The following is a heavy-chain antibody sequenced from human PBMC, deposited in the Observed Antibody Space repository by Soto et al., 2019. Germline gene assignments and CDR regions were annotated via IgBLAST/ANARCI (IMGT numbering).Heavy chain of an antibody. CDR2: IFYSGST. CDR3: ARRSSSSWFTYNYFDP. V-gene: IGHV4-39*02. CDR1: VVSISRTAYY. J-gene: IGHJ5*02. Sequence: ESLSLAGAVSVVSISRTAYYWGWFRQPPGKGLEWIGNIFYSGSTYYNPSLRSRVTISIDTSMNHFSLQLNSVTAADTAVYYCARRSSSSWFTYNYFDPWGQGTLVTVSS. D-gene: IGHD6-13*01.